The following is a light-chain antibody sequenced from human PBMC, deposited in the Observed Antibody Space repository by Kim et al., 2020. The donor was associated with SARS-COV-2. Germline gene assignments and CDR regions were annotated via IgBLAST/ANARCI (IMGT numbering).Light chain of an antibody. CDR2: EVR. CDR1: SRDVGGYDY. V-gene: IGLV2-11*01. Sequence: QSALTQPRSVSGSPGQSVTISCTGTSRDVGGYDYVSWYQHHPGEAPQLMIYEVRKRPSGVSDRFSGSKSDNTASLTISGLQAEDEAVYYCSSYADAGNNVLLFGGGTQLTVL. CDR3: SSYADAGNNVLL. J-gene: IGLJ2*01.